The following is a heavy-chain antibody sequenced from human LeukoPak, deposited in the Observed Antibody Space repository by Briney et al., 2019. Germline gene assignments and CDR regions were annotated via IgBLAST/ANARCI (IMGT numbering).Heavy chain of an antibody. CDR1: GFTVSSNY. CDR2: IYSGGRT. Sequence: GGSLRLSCAASGFTVSSNYMTWVRQAPGKGLEWVSVIYSGGRTSYADSVKGRFTFSRDNSKNTLYLQMNSLRAEDTAVYYCARVYYGSGSLHYYYYYMDVWGKGTTVTISS. CDR3: ARVYYGSGSLHYYYYYMDV. V-gene: IGHV3-53*01. D-gene: IGHD3-10*01. J-gene: IGHJ6*03.